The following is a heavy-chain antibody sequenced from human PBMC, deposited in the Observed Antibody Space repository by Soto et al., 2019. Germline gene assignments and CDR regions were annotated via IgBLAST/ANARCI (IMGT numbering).Heavy chain of an antibody. D-gene: IGHD3-10*01. CDR2: INGYNGNA. V-gene: IGHV1-18*01. Sequence: QVQVVQSGAEVKKPGASVKVSCKASGYTFTSYGISWVRQAPGQGLEWMGWINGYNGNANYAQKFQGRLTVTTDISSSTVYMELRSLRSDDTAMYYCARDSGSGSSYHWFDPGGQGTLVTVAS. J-gene: IGHJ5*02. CDR3: ARDSGSGSSYHWFDP. CDR1: GYTFTSYG.